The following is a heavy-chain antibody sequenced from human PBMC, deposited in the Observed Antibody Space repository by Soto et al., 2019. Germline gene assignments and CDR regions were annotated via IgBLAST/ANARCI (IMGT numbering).Heavy chain of an antibody. Sequence: ASVKVSCKASGGTFSSYAISWVRQAPGQGLEWMGGIIPIFGTANHAQKFQGRVTITADKSTSTAYMELSSLRSEDTAVYYCARDKRIAVAGLRNWYFDLWGRGTLVTVSS. CDR2: IIPIFGTA. D-gene: IGHD6-19*01. J-gene: IGHJ2*01. CDR3: ARDKRIAVAGLRNWYFDL. CDR1: GGTFSSYA. V-gene: IGHV1-69*06.